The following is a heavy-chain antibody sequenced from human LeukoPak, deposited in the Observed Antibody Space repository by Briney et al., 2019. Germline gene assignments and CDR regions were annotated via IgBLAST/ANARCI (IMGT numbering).Heavy chain of an antibody. V-gene: IGHV1-46*01. Sequence: ASVKVSCKASGYTFTSYYMHWVRQAPGQGLEWMGIINPSGGSTSYAQKFQGRVTMTRDTSISTAYMELSRLTSDDTAVFYCAREVGYSTSYYGRFDPWGQGTLVTVSS. CDR1: GYTFTSYY. CDR3: AREVGYSTSYYGRFDP. CDR2: INPSGGST. D-gene: IGHD6-13*01. J-gene: IGHJ5*02.